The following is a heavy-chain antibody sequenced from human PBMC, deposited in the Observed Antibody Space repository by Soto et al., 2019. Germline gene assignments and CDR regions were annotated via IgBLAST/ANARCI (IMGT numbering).Heavy chain of an antibody. CDR2: INPTSGST. J-gene: IGHJ5*02. CDR3: ARLDIVGPSTVP. Sequence: QVQLVQSGAEVKRPGASVNVSCKVFGYTFTTYYMHWVRQAPGQGLEWMGMINPTSGSTTYAQNFQGRVTMTRDKSTRTVYMELNSLRSEDTAVYYCARLDIVGPSTVPWGQGTLVTVSS. D-gene: IGHD1-26*01. V-gene: IGHV1-46*01. CDR1: GYTFTTYY.